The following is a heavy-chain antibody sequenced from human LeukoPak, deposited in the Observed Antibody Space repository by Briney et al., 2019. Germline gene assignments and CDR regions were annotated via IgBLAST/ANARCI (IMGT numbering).Heavy chain of an antibody. D-gene: IGHD3-10*01. J-gene: IGHJ4*02. V-gene: IGHV1-69*05. Sequence: SVKVSCKASVGTFSSYAISWVRQAPGQGLEWMGGIIPIFGTANYAQKFQGRVTITTDESTSTAYMELSSLRSEDAAVYYWARVGNYYGLFDYWGQGTLVTVSS. CDR1: VGTFSSYA. CDR2: IIPIFGTA. CDR3: ARVGNYYGLFDY.